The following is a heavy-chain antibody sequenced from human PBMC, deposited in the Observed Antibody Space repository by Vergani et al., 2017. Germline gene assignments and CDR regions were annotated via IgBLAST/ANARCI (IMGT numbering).Heavy chain of an antibody. CDR2: ISGSGGST. CDR1: GFTFSSYA. Sequence: EVQLLESGGGLVQPGGSLRLSCAASGFTFSSYAMSWVRPAPGKGLEWVSAISGSGGSTYYADSVKGRFTISRDNSKNTLYLQMNSLRAEDTAVYYCANGESSSSTPYYFDYWGQGTLVTVSS. V-gene: IGHV3-23*01. CDR3: ANGESSSSTPYYFDY. J-gene: IGHJ4*02. D-gene: IGHD6-6*01.